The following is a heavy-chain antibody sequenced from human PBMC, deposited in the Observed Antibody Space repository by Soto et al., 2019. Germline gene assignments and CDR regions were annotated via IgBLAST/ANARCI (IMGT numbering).Heavy chain of an antibody. Sequence: GASVKVSCKASGYTFTSYAMHWVRQAPGQRLEWMGWINAGNGNTKYSQKFQGRVTITGDTSASTAYMELSSLRSEDTAVYYCASSSGSYWQLDYWGQGTLVTVSS. CDR1: GYTFTSYA. V-gene: IGHV1-3*01. CDR2: INAGNGNT. D-gene: IGHD1-26*01. CDR3: ASSSGSYWQLDY. J-gene: IGHJ4*02.